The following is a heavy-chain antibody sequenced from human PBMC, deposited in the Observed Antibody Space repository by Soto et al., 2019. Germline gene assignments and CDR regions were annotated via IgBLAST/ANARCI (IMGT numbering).Heavy chain of an antibody. Sequence: QVQLQESGPGLVKPSETLSLTCTVSGGSISSYYWSWIRQPPGKGLEWIGYIYYSGSTNYNPSLKSRVTISVDTSKNQFSLKLSSVTAADTAVYYCARLLSVAFDYWGQGTLVTVSS. J-gene: IGHJ4*02. CDR1: GGSISSYY. V-gene: IGHV4-59*01. CDR3: ARLLSVAFDY. D-gene: IGHD3-16*02. CDR2: IYYSGST.